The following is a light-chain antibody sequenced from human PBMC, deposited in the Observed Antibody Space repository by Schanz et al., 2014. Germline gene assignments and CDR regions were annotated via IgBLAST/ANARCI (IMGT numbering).Light chain of an antibody. CDR1: QGISNY. J-gene: IGKJ1*01. V-gene: IGKV1-27*01. CDR3: QKYNTAPWT. CDR2: AAS. Sequence: DIQMTQSPPSLSASVGDRVTITCRARQGISNYLAWYQQKPGKVPKLLIYAASTLQSGVPSRFSGSGSGTDFTLTISSLQPEDVATYYCQKYNTAPWTFGQGTKVDI.